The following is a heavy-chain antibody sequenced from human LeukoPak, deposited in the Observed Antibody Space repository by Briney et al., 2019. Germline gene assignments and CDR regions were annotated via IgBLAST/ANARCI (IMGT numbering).Heavy chain of an antibody. Sequence: SETLSLTCAVYGGSFSGYYWSWIRQPPGKGLEWIGEINHSGSTNYNPSLKSRATISVDTSKNQFSLKLSSVTAADTAVYYCARRYSYGLYYYYGMDVWGQGTTVTVSS. CDR1: GGSFSGYY. V-gene: IGHV4-34*01. D-gene: IGHD5-18*01. CDR2: INHSGST. J-gene: IGHJ6*02. CDR3: ARRYSYGLYYYYGMDV.